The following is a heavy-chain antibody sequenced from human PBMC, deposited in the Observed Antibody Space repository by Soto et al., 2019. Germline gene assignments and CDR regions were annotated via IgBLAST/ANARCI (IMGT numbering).Heavy chain of an antibody. V-gene: IGHV6-1*01. J-gene: IGHJ4*02. D-gene: IGHD7-27*01. CDR2: TYYRSKWSS. CDR3: ARTGDYIVDY. CDR1: GDSVSSKNAA. Sequence: SQTLSLTCAISGDSVSSKNAAWHWIRQSPSRGLEWLGRTYYRSKWSSNYALSVKSRITISPDASKNQFSLQLRSVTPDDTAMYYCARTGDYIVDYWGQGTLVTVS.